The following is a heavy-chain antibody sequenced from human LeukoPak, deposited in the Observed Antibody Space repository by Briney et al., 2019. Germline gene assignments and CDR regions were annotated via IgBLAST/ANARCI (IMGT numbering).Heavy chain of an antibody. CDR2: INWNGGST. D-gene: IGHD3-10*01. CDR3: ARGAGSGYYFYMDV. V-gene: IGHV3-20*04. Sequence: GGSLRLSCSASGFTFDDHGMNWVRQAPGKGLELVSGINWNGGSTGYADSVKGRFTMSRDNAKNSLYLQMNRLRAEDTAFYYCARGAGSGYYFYMDVWGKGTTVTVSS. CDR1: GFTFDDHG. J-gene: IGHJ6*03.